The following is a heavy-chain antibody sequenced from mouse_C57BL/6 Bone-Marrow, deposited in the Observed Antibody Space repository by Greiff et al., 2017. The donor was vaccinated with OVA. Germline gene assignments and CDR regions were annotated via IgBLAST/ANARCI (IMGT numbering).Heavy chain of an antibody. J-gene: IGHJ2*01. CDR3: ASRTGTRYFDY. CDR2: VYPRSGNT. D-gene: IGHD4-1*01. Sequence: QVQLQQSGAELARPGASVKLSCKASGYTFTSYGISWVKQRTGQGLEWIGEVYPRSGNTYYNEKFKGKATLTADKSSSTAYMELRSLTSEDSAVYFCASRTGTRYFDYWGQGTTLTVSS. V-gene: IGHV1-81*01. CDR1: GYTFTSYG.